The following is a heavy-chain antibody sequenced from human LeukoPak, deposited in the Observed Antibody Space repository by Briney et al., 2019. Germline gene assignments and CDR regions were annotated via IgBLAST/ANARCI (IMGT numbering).Heavy chain of an antibody. Sequence: GGSLRPSCAASGFTFSSYSMNWVRQAPGKGLEWVSSISSSSSYIYYADSVKGRFTISRDNAKNSLYLQMNSLRAEDTAVYYCARDWRAIVVVPAAPLFDYWGQGTLVTVSS. CDR2: ISSSSSYI. V-gene: IGHV3-21*01. CDR3: ARDWRAIVVVPAAPLFDY. CDR1: GFTFSSYS. D-gene: IGHD2-2*01. J-gene: IGHJ4*02.